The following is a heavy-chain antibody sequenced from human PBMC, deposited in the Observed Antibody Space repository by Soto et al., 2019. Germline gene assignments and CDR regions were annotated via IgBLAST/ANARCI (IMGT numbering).Heavy chain of an antibody. CDR1: GFRFSDYY. Sequence: VPVKVSCKASGFRFSDYYMDWVRQAPGQGLEWMGIINPSGDTTNYAQKFQCRVTITRDTSTSTVYLDLSSLRSEDTAVYYCARDNSQNYATLAASPWFPPWGQGSPLTVSS. D-gene: IGHD2-15*01. J-gene: IGHJ5*02. CDR3: ARDNSQNYATLAASPWFPP. V-gene: IGHV1-46*01. CDR2: INPSGDTT.